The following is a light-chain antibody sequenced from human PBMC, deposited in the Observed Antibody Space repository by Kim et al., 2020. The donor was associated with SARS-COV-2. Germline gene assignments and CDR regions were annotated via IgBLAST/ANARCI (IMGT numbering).Light chain of an antibody. J-gene: IGLJ3*02. CDR1: SSKIGAGYD. CDR3: QSYDSSLRGV. CDR2: GNS. V-gene: IGLV1-40*01. Sequence: GQRVAISCTGSSSKIGAGYDVHWYQQLPGTAPKRLIYGNSNRPSGVPDRFSGSKSGTSASLAITGLQAEDEADYYCQSYDSSLRGVFGGGTKLTVL.